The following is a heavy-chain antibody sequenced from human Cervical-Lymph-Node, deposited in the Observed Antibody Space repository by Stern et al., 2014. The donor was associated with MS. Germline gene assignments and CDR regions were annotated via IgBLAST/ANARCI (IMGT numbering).Heavy chain of an antibody. V-gene: IGHV3-30*04. CDR2: TSYDGGNK. CDR1: GFTFSDFA. D-gene: IGHD3-22*01. Sequence: QVQLMQSGGGVVQPGTSLRLSCVASGFTFSDFAMHWVRQAPGKGLEWVAITSYDGGNKYYTDSVKGRFTISRDNPKDTLYLQMNSLRPEDTAVYYCARDSDSSGYAVPAFDSWGQGTLVTVSS. J-gene: IGHJ4*02. CDR3: ARDSDSSGYAVPAFDS.